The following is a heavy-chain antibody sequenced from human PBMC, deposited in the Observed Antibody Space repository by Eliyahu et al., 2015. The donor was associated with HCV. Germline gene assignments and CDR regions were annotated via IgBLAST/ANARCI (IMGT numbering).Heavy chain of an antibody. CDR3: ASGGGGIAVAGTGGWFDP. CDR2: IHYSGST. J-gene: IGHJ5*02. CDR1: GGXITTXY. Sequence: QVQLQESGPGLVKPSETLSLTCTVSGGXITTXYWSWIRQPPGKGPEXIGYIHYSGSTNYXPSLKSRVTISVDTSKNQFSLNLTSVTAADTAVYYCASGGGGIAVAGTGGWFDPWGQGTLVTVSS. D-gene: IGHD6-19*01. V-gene: IGHV4-59*01.